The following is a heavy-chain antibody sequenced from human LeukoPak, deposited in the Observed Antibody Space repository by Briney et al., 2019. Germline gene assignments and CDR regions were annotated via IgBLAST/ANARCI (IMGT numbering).Heavy chain of an antibody. CDR1: DLMFSAAA. CDR2: IWYDGSNK. Sequence: GSLRLSCAASDLMFSAAAMHWVRQAPGKGLEWVTMIWYDGSNKYYAESVKGRFTVSRDNSKNTLDLQMNNVRAEDTAGYYCVRDPANSGWAFDIWGQGTLVTASS. V-gene: IGHV3-33*01. J-gene: IGHJ3*02. CDR3: VRDPANSGWAFDI. D-gene: IGHD3-22*01.